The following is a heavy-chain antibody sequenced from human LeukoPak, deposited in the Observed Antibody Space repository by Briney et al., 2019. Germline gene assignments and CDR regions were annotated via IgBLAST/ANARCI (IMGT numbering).Heavy chain of an antibody. CDR3: ARDSDYYGSGSYSNYYYYGMDV. V-gene: IGHV4-31*01. CDR1: GGSISSGGYY. D-gene: IGHD3-10*01. Sequence: SQTLSLTCTVSGGSISSGGYYWSWIRQHPGKGLEWIGYIYYGRRTYYNPSLKSQVTISVDTSKNQFSLKLSSVTAADTAVYYCARDSDYYGSGSYSNYYYYGMDVWGKGTTVTVSS. CDR2: IYYGRRT. J-gene: IGHJ6*04.